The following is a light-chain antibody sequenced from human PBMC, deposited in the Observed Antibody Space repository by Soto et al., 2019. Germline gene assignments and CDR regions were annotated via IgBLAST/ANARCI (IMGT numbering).Light chain of an antibody. CDR1: QSVSTY. CDR3: QQRSKCPIT. Sequence: EIMCTQSPATGSCSGLGRGTLSFMASQSVSTYLAWYQQKPGQAPRLFIYDASSRATGIPARFSGSGSGTDFTLTISSLEPEDFAVYYCQQRSKCPITFGQGTRLEI. V-gene: IGKV3-11*01. J-gene: IGKJ5*01. CDR2: DAS.